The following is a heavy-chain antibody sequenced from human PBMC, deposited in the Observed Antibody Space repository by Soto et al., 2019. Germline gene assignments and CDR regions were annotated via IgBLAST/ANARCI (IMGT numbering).Heavy chain of an antibody. CDR2: INPYNGNT. Sequence: QVQLVQSGAEVKKPGASVKVSCKASGYTFTSYGISWVRQAPGQGLEWMGWINPYNGNTNYAQKLQGRVTMTTDTSTNTAYMELRSLISDDTAVYYCASDWFGIDYWGQGTLVTVSS. D-gene: IGHD3-16*01. J-gene: IGHJ4*02. CDR1: GYTFTSYG. V-gene: IGHV1-18*01. CDR3: ASDWFGIDY.